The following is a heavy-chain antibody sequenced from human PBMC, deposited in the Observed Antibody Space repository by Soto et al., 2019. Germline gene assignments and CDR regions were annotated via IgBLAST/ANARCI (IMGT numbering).Heavy chain of an antibody. D-gene: IGHD3-10*01. CDR1: GFTFSSYS. V-gene: IGHV3-21*01. CDR3: AKDPDLLWFGPHQLNYFDY. Sequence: GGSLRLSCAASGFTFSSYSMNWVRQAPGKGLEWVSSISSSSSYIYYADSVKGRFTISRDNAKNSLYLQMNSLRAEDTAVYYCAKDPDLLWFGPHQLNYFDYWGQGTLVTVSS. J-gene: IGHJ4*02. CDR2: ISSSSSYI.